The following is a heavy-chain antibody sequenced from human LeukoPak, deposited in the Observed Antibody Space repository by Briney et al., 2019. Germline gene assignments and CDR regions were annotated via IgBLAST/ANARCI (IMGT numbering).Heavy chain of an antibody. CDR2: ISAYNGNT. D-gene: IGHD5-24*01. J-gene: IGHJ4*02. V-gene: IGHV1-18*01. CDR1: GYTFTSYG. CDR3: ARDRGRWLQFLFDY. Sequence: ASVKVSCKASGYTFTSYGISWVRQAPGQGLEWMGWISAYNGNTNYAQKLQGRVTMTTDTSTSTAYMELRSLRSDDTAVYYCARDRGRWLQFLFDYWGQGTLVTVSS.